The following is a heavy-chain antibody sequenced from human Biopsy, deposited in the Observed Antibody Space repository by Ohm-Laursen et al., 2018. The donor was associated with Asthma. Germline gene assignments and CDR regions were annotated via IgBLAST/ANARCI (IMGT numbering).Heavy chain of an antibody. J-gene: IGHJ5*02. Sequence: GTLSLTCTVSGGSISSYYWSWIRRPPGKGLEWIGYIYYSGSTNYNPSLKSRVTISVDTSKNQFSLKLSSVTAADTAVYYCARGRITMIGGWFDPWGQGTLVTVSS. D-gene: IGHD3-22*01. CDR3: ARGRITMIGGWFDP. CDR1: GGSISSYY. V-gene: IGHV4-59*01. CDR2: IYYSGST.